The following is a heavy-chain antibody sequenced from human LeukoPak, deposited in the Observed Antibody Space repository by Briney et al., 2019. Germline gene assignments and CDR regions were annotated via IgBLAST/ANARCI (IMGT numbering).Heavy chain of an antibody. V-gene: IGHV3-7*01. Sequence: GGSLRLSCAASGFTFSIYYMSWVRQAPGKGLEWVANIKQDGSEKYYVDSVKGRFTISRDNSKNTLYLQMNSLRAEDTAVYYCARGIVGATSHAFDIWGQGTTVTVSS. CDR2: IKQDGSEK. CDR1: GFTFSIYY. D-gene: IGHD1-26*01. J-gene: IGHJ3*02. CDR3: ARGIVGATSHAFDI.